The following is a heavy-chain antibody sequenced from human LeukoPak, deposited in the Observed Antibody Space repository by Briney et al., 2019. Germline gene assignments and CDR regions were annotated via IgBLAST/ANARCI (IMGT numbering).Heavy chain of an antibody. CDR1: GGSFSDYY. CDR2: INHSGRT. D-gene: IGHD3-10*01. CDR3: ARGHYYGSGSYYNVRSSNWFDP. Sequence: TSETLSLTCAVYGGSFSDYYGSWIRQPPGKGLEWIGEINHSGRTNYNPSLKSRVTISVDTSKNQFSLKLSSVTAADTAVYYCARGHYYGSGSYYNVRSSNWFDPWGQGTLVTVSS. V-gene: IGHV4-34*01. J-gene: IGHJ5*02.